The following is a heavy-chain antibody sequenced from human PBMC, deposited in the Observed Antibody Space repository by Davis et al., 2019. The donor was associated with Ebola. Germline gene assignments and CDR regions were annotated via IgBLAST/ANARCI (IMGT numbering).Heavy chain of an antibody. D-gene: IGHD6-6*01. CDR1: GGSISSSSYY. CDR2: IYYSGST. CDR3: ARQSIAARYYGMDA. Sequence: MPSETLSLTCTVSGGSISSSSYYWGWIRQPPGKGLEWIGSIYYSGSTYYNPSLKSRVTISVDTSKNQFSLKLSSVTAADTAVYYCARQSIAARYYGMDAWGQGTTVTVSS. V-gene: IGHV4-39*01. J-gene: IGHJ6*02.